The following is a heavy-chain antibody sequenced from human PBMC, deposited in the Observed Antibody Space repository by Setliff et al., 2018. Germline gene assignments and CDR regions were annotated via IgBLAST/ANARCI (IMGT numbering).Heavy chain of an antibody. Sequence: GESLKISCKGSGYPFTSHWIGWVRQMPGKGLELMGIIYPRDSDTRYSPSFQGQVTISADKSITTAYLQWSRLKVSDSGIYYCARGRRDGYKAGFDPWGQGTLVTVSS. CDR2: IYPRDSDT. CDR1: GYPFTSHW. J-gene: IGHJ5*02. CDR3: ARGRRDGYKAGFDP. D-gene: IGHD5-12*01. V-gene: IGHV5-51*01.